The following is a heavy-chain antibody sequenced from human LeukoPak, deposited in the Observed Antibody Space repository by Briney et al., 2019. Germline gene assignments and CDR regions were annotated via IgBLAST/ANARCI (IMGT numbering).Heavy chain of an antibody. V-gene: IGHV3-30*04. CDR2: ISYDGSNK. CDR3: ARKKSAGADDPFEI. J-gene: IGHJ3*02. Sequence: GGSLRLSCAAAGFTFSNYAIHWVRQAPGKGLEWVAIISYDGSNKNYADSVKGRFTISRDNSKNTLYLQMDSLRPDDTAVYYCARKKSAGADDPFEIWGQGTMVTVSS. CDR1: GFTFSNYA.